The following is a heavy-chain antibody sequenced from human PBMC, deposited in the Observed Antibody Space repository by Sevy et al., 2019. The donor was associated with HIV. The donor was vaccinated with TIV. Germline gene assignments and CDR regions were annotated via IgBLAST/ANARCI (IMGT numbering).Heavy chain of an antibody. CDR2: MNPNSGNT. V-gene: IGHV1-8*03. CDR3: ARGETVLRYFVWLLYSSGYWFDP. J-gene: IGHJ5*02. D-gene: IGHD3-9*01. Sequence: ASVKVSCKASGYTFTSYDIDWVRQATGQGLEWMGWMNPNSGNTGYAQKFQGRVTITRNTSISTAYMELSSLRSEDTAVYYCARGETVLRYFVWLLYSSGYWFDPWGQGTLVTVSS. CDR1: GYTFTSYD.